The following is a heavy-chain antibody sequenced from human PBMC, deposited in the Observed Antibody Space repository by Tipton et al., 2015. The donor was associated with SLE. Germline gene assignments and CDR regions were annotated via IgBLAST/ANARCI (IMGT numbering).Heavy chain of an antibody. Sequence: QSGAEVKKPGASVKVSCKASGYTFTSYGISWVRQAPGQGFEWMGWISAYNGNTNYAQKLQGRVTMTTDTSTNTAYMELRSLRSDDTAVYYCARDRRGSWYGMDVWGQGTTVIVSS. CDR1: GYTFTSYG. CDR2: ISAYNGNT. J-gene: IGHJ6*02. V-gene: IGHV1-18*04. CDR3: ARDRRGSWYGMDV. D-gene: IGHD3-16*01.